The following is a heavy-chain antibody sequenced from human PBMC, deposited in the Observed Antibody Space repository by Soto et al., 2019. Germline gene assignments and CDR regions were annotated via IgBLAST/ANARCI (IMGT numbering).Heavy chain of an antibody. D-gene: IGHD6-13*01. CDR1: GGSFSGYY. CDR3: ARDRPGIAAAGTVWFDP. Sequence: SETLSLTCAVYGGSFSGYYWSWIRQPPGKGLEWIGEINHSGSTNYNPSLKSRVTISVDTSKNQFSLKLSSVTAADTAVYYCARDRPGIAAAGTVWFDPWGQGTLVTVSS. J-gene: IGHJ5*02. CDR2: INHSGST. V-gene: IGHV4-34*01.